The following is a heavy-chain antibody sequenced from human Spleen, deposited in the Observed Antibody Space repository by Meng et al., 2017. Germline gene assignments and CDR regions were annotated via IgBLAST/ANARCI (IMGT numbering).Heavy chain of an antibody. D-gene: IGHD5-24*01. Sequence: GESLKISCAASGFTFSSYWMSWVRQAPGKGLEWVANIKQDGSEKYYVDSVKGRFTISRDNAKNTLYLQMNSLRVEDTAVYYCASNTRDVYNYYSDWGQGALVTVSS. V-gene: IGHV3-7*01. CDR1: GFTFSSYW. J-gene: IGHJ4*02. CDR3: ASNTRDVYNYYSD. CDR2: IKQDGSEK.